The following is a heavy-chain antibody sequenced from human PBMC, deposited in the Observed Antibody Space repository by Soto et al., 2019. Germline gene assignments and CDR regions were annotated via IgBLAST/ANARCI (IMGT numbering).Heavy chain of an antibody. D-gene: IGHD3-16*02. CDR2: INPNSGGT. CDR1: GYTFTGYY. CDR3: ARDLSSPHWYFDL. V-gene: IGHV1-2*02. Sequence: ASVKVSCEASGYTFTGYYMHWVRQAPGQGLEWMGWINPNSGGTNYAQKFQGRVTMTRDTSISTAYMELSRLRSDDTAVYYCARDLSSPHWYFDLWGRGTLVTVSS. J-gene: IGHJ2*01.